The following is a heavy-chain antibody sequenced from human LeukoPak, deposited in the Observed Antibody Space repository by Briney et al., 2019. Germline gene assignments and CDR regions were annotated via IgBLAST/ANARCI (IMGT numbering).Heavy chain of an antibody. V-gene: IGHV3-11*04. CDR1: GFTFSDYY. CDR3: AREGRYYYDSSGFFDY. Sequence: GGSLRLSCAASGFTFSDYYMSWIRQAPGKGLEWVSYISSSGSTIYYADSVKGRFTISRDNAKNSLYLQMNSLRAEDTAVYYCAREGRYYYDSSGFFDYWGPGTLVTVSS. CDR2: ISSSGSTI. J-gene: IGHJ4*02. D-gene: IGHD3-22*01.